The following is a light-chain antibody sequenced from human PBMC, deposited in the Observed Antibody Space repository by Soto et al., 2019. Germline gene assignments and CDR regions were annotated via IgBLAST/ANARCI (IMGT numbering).Light chain of an antibody. V-gene: IGKV3D-15*01. J-gene: IGKJ1*01. CDR3: QHYNSYSEA. CDR2: DAY. CDR1: QSFRGL. Sequence: EIVMTQSPATLSVSPGERATLSCRASQSFRGLLAWYQQKPGQAPRLLIYDAYNRATGIPPRFSGSGSGTEITLTISSLQPDDFATYYCQHYNSYSEAFGQGTKVDIK.